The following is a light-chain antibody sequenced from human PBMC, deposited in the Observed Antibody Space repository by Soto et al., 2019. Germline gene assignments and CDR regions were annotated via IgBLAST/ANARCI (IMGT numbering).Light chain of an antibody. CDR3: QKYNSAPRT. V-gene: IGKV1-27*01. CDR1: QCISNY. CDR2: AAS. Sequence: DIQMTQSPSSLSSSGVYRFTISCLASQCISNYLAWYQQKPGKVPKLLIYAASTLQSGVPSRFSGSGSGTDFTLTISSLQPEDVATYYCQKYNSAPRTFRQGTKVDIK. J-gene: IGKJ1*01.